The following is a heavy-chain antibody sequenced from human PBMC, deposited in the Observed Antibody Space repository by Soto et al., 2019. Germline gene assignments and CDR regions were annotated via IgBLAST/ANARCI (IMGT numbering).Heavy chain of an antibody. Sequence: PSETLSLTCTVSSGSISSTIYSWDWIRQPPGKGLEWIGSIFYSGSTYYNPSLKSRVTISVDKSKNQFSLKLSSVTAADTAVYYCAREAVLLWFGELLPGWFDPWGQGTLVTVSS. CDR3: AREAVLLWFGELLPGWFDP. J-gene: IGHJ5*02. CDR2: IFYSGST. D-gene: IGHD3-10*01. CDR1: SGSISSTIYS. V-gene: IGHV4-39*07.